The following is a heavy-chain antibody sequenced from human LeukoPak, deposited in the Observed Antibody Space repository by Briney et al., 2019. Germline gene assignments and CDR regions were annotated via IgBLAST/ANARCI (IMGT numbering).Heavy chain of an antibody. CDR1: GYTFTGYY. CDR2: INPNRGGT. Sequence: ASVKVSCKASGYTFTGYYIHWVRQAPGQGLEWMGRINPNRGGTNFAQKFQGRVSMTRDTSFSTAYMELSRLRSDDTAVYYCARGGNYYDSSGYYYDPFSYYYGMDVWGQGTTVTVSS. V-gene: IGHV1-2*06. D-gene: IGHD3-22*01. CDR3: ARGGNYYDSSGYYYDPFSYYYGMDV. J-gene: IGHJ6*02.